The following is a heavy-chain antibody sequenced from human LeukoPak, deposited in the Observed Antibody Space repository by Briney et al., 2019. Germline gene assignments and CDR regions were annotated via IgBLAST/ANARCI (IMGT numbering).Heavy chain of an antibody. CDR2: IYHSGST. CDR3: ASSTTDTLTQRWLQLNFDY. V-gene: IGHV4-38-2*02. J-gene: IGHJ4*02. D-gene: IGHD5-24*01. CDR1: GDSIIDYY. Sequence: SETLSLTCTVSGDSIIDYYWGWIRQPPGKGLEWIGSIYHSGSTYYNPSLKSRVTISVDTSKNQFSLKLSSVTAADTAVYYCASSTTDTLTQRWLQLNFDYWGQGTLVTVSS.